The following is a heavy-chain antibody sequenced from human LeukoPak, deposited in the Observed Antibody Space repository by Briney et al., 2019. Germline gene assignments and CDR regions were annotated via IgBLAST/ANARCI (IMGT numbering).Heavy chain of an antibody. J-gene: IGHJ4*02. CDR3: ARDAYFGGNPGGCFDY. CDR2: ISSSGSTI. D-gene: IGHD4-23*01. Sequence: TGGSLRLSCAASGFTFSSYEMNWVRQAPGKGLEWVSYISSSGSTIYYADSVKGRFTISRDNAKNSLYLQMNSLRAEDTAVYYCARDAYFGGNPGGCFDYWGQGTLVTVSA. CDR1: GFTFSSYE. V-gene: IGHV3-48*03.